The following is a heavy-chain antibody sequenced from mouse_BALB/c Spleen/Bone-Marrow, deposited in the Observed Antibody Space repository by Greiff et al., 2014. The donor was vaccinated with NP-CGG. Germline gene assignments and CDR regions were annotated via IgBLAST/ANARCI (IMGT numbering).Heavy chain of an antibody. CDR2: IYPSDSYT. CDR1: GYTFTSYW. V-gene: IGHV1-69*02. CDR3: TRQYGNYYAMDY. J-gene: IGHJ4*01. Sequence: QVQLQQPGAELVRPGASVKVSCKASGYTFTSYWINWVKQRPGQGLEWIGNIYPSDSYTNYNQSFKDKATLTVDKSSSTAYMQLSSPTSEDSAVYYCTRQYGNYYAMDYWGQGTSVTVSS. D-gene: IGHD2-10*02.